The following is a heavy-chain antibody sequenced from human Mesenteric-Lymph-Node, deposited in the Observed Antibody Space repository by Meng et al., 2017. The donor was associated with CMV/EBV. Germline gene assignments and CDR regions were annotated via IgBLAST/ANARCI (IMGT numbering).Heavy chain of an antibody. CDR3: ASTLRMDV. J-gene: IGHJ6*02. CDR1: GFIFSSYE. CDR2: ISGSGSTI. Sequence: GESLKISCAASGFIFSSYEMNWVRQAPGKGLEWVSHISGSGSTIDYADSVKGRFTISRDNAKNSLYLQMNSLRAEDTAVYYCASTLRMDVWGQGTMVTVSS. V-gene: IGHV3-48*03.